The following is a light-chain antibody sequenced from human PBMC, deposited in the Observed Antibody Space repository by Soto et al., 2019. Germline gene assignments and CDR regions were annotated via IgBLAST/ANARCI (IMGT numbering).Light chain of an antibody. J-gene: IGLJ2*01. CDR2: EVS. CDR3: SSYAGSNNLV. CDR1: SSDVGGYNY. V-gene: IGLV2-8*01. Sequence: QSALTQPPSASGSPGQSVTISCTGTSSDVGGYNYVSWYQQHPGKVPKVIIYEVSKRPSGVPDRFFGSKAANTASLTVSGLQAEDEADYYCSSYAGSNNLVFGGGTKVTVL.